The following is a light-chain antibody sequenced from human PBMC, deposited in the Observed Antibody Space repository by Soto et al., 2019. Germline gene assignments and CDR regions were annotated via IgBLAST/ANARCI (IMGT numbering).Light chain of an antibody. Sequence: DIQMTQSPSSLSASVGDRFTIICRASQSVSTRLAWYQQKPGKAPXXLIYDASSWAGGVPSRFTGSGSGTEFTLTINSLQPDDFATYYCQQYSVYWTFGQGTKVDIK. CDR1: QSVSTR. CDR3: QQYSVYWT. J-gene: IGKJ1*01. CDR2: DAS. V-gene: IGKV1-5*02.